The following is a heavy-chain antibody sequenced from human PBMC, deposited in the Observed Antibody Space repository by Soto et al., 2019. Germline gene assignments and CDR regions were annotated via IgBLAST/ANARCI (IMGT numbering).Heavy chain of an antibody. J-gene: IGHJ6*02. Sequence: ASVKVSCKASGYIFTDYHIHWVRQAPGQGLEWLGRINPKSGGTSTAQKLQGWVTMTTDTSISTASMELTRLTSDDTAIYYCARGDSTDCSNGVCSFFYNHDMDVWGQGTTVTVSS. D-gene: IGHD2-8*01. CDR1: GYIFTDYH. CDR3: ARGDSTDCSNGVCSFFYNHDMDV. V-gene: IGHV1-2*04. CDR2: INPKSGGT.